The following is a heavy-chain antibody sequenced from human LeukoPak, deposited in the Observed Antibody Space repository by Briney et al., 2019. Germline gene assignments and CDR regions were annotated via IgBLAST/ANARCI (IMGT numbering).Heavy chain of an antibody. CDR3: ARGGSPPEALGDTFDI. CDR2: IKTDGSPS. J-gene: IGHJ3*02. Sequence: GGSLRLSCAASGFTFSSYWMHWVRQAPGEGLVWVSRIKTDGSPSNYADSVKGRFTISRDNAKNTLYLQMNSLRAEDTAVYYCARGGSPPEALGDTFDIWGQGTMVTVSS. V-gene: IGHV3-74*01. D-gene: IGHD1-26*01. CDR1: GFTFSSYW.